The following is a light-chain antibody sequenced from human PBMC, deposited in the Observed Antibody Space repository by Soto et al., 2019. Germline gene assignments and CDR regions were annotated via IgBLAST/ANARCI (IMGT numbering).Light chain of an antibody. CDR2: GAS. J-gene: IGKJ4*02. CDR3: LQPNTFPRT. CDR1: QSIQID. V-gene: IGKV1-17*01. Sequence: DILMTQSPSSLSAAVGDAVVITCRASQSIQIDLGWFQLTPGRDPTLLIYGASVLEPGVPARFSGSGSGTEFTLNISGLQGEDFATYFCLQPNTFPRTFGEGTKVDIK.